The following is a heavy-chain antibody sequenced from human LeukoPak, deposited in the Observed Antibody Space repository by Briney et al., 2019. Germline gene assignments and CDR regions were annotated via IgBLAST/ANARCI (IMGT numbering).Heavy chain of an antibody. V-gene: IGHV3-7*01. J-gene: IGHJ4*02. CDR2: IKQDGSEK. CDR3: ARERAQGDYYDSSGYGFDY. D-gene: IGHD3-22*01. CDR1: GFTFSSYW. Sequence: GGSLRLSCAASGFTFSSYWMSWVRQAPGKGLEWVANIKQDGSEKYYVDSVKGRFTISRDNAKNSLYLQMNSLRAEDTAVYYCARERAQGDYYDSSGYGFDYWGQGTLVTVSS.